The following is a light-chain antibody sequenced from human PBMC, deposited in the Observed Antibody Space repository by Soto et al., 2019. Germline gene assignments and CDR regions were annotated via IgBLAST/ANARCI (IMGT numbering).Light chain of an antibody. J-gene: IGKJ4*01. CDR1: QGITSW. CDR2: AAS. Sequence: DLQMTQSPSSVSASVGDRVTITCRASQGITSWLAWYQQKPGRAPKLLTYAASSLQSGVPSRFSGSGSGRDVTLTISSLQPEDFATYFCQQTSSFPLTFGGGTKVEIK. CDR3: QQTSSFPLT. V-gene: IGKV1-12*01.